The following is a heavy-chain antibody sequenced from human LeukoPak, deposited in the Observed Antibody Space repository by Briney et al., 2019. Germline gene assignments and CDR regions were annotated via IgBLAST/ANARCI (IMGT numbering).Heavy chain of an antibody. CDR3: AKYCSGVTCNWVDP. CDR1: GGSISSYY. V-gene: IGHV4-4*07. CDR2: IYTSGNT. J-gene: IGHJ5*02. D-gene: IGHD2-15*01. Sequence: PSETLSLTCTVSGGSISSYYWSWIRQPAGKGLEWIGRIYTSGNTNYSPSLKSRVSISLDTSKTHLSLNLTSVTAADTAIYYCAKYCSGVTCNWVDPWGQGTLVTVSS.